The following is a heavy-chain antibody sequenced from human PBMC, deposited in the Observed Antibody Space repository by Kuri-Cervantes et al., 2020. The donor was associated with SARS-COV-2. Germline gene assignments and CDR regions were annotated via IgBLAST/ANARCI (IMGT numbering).Heavy chain of an antibody. CDR1: GYTFTSYG. J-gene: IGHJ4*02. D-gene: IGHD3-3*01. V-gene: IGHV1-18*01. CDR3: ARTSYYDFWSGYLPDFDY. CDR2: ISAYNGNT. Sequence: ASVKVSCKASGYTFTSYGISWVRQAPGQGLEWMGWISAYNGNTNYAQKLQGRVTMTTDTSTSTAYMELRSLRSDDTAVYYRARTSYYDFWSGYLPDFDYWGQGTLVTVSS.